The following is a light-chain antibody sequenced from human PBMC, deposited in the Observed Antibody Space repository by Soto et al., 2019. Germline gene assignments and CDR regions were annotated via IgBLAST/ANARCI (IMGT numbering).Light chain of an antibody. Sequence: ELVLTQSPGTLSLSPGERATLSCRASQRMSSNYLAWYQQKPGQAPRLLIYGTSSRATGIPDRFSGSGSGTDFTLTISGLEPEDFAVYYCHLFGQGTKVDIK. CDR2: GTS. CDR1: QRMSSNY. CDR3: HL. V-gene: IGKV3-20*01. J-gene: IGKJ1*01.